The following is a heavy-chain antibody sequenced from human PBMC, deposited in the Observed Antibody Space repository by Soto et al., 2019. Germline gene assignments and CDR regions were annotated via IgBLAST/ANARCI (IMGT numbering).Heavy chain of an antibody. CDR3: ARLGHTYTGSWFFDY. V-gene: IGHV4-39*01. D-gene: IGHD5-12*01. J-gene: IGHJ4*02. CDR1: GGSISSSSYY. Sequence: SETLSLTCTVSGGSISSSSYYWGWIRQPPGKGLEWIGSIYYSGSTYYNPSLKSRVTISVDTSKNQFSLKLSSVTAADTAVYYCARLGHTYTGSWFFDYWGQGSRVTVSS. CDR2: IYYSGST.